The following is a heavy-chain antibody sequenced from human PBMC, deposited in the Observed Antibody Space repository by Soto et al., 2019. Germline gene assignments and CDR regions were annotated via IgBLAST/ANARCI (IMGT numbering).Heavy chain of an antibody. V-gene: IGHV1-18*01. J-gene: IGHJ4*02. Sequence: QVQLVQSGAEVKKPGTSVKVSCKTSGYTFNNYGVTWVRQAPGQGLEWMAWISPYNNNTKYARQVQGRVAVTTDTTPSTADMDLMSLRYDDTADYYWARYRFPYGDHDYWGQGTLVTVSS. CDR2: ISPYNNNT. CDR3: ARYRFPYGDHDY. CDR1: GYTFNNYG. D-gene: IGHD4-17*01.